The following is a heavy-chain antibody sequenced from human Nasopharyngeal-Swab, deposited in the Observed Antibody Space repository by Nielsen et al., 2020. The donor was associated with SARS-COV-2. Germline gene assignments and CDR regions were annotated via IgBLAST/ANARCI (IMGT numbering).Heavy chain of an antibody. CDR1: GGSFSNYY. CDR2: FKYGGSS. V-gene: IGHV4-34*01. CDR3: ARGAPSSYWFDP. J-gene: IGHJ5*02. Sequence: LSCAVFGGSFSNYYWTWIRQPPGKELEWIGEFKYGGSSNYNPSLKSRVTMSLDTSKNQFSLELSSVTAADTAVYYCARGAPSSYWFDPWGQGTLVTVSS.